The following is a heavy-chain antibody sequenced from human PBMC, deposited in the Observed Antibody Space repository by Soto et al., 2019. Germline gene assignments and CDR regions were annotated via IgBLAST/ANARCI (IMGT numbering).Heavy chain of an antibody. CDR3: ARLGASFDP. J-gene: IGHJ5*02. Sequence: PGESLKISCKGSGYSFAGYWITWVRQKPGKGLEWMGRIDPSDSQTYYSPSFQGQVTISADKSISTAYLQWSSLKASDTAMYYCARLGASFDPWGQGTLVTVSS. CDR2: IDPSDSQT. V-gene: IGHV5-10-1*04. D-gene: IGHD7-27*01. CDR1: GYSFAGYW.